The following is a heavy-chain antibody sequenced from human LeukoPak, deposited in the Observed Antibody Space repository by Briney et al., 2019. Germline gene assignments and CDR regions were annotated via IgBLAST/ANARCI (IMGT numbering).Heavy chain of an antibody. V-gene: IGHV4-30-2*01. CDR1: GGSISSGGYS. CDR2: IYHSGST. CDR3: ARSRSYCGGDCLGQLTFDP. D-gene: IGHD2-21*02. J-gene: IGHJ5*02. Sequence: SETPSLTCAVSGGSISSGGYSWSWIRQPPGKGLEWIGYIYHSGSTYYNPSLKSRVTISVDRSKNQFSLKLSSVTAADTAVYYCARSRSYCGGDCLGQLTFDPWGQGTLVTVSS.